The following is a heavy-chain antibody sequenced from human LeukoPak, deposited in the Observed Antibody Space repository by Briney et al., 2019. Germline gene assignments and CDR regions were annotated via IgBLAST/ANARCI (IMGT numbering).Heavy chain of an antibody. Sequence: SETLSLTCAVYGGSFSGYYWSWIRQPPGKGLEWIGEINHSGSTNYNPSLKSRVTISVDTSKNQFSPKLSSVTAADTAVYYCARLTGSWFDPWGQGTLVTVSS. J-gene: IGHJ5*02. CDR3: ARLTGSWFDP. CDR2: INHSGST. CDR1: GGSFSGYY. D-gene: IGHD3-10*01. V-gene: IGHV4-34*01.